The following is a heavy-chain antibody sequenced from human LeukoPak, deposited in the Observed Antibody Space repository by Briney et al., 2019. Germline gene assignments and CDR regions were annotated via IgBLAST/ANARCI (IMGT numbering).Heavy chain of an antibody. J-gene: IGHJ4*02. D-gene: IGHD2-21*02. CDR3: AKIVVVTGFVDY. Sequence: AGGSLRLSCAAPGFTFSSYAMSWVRQAPGKGLEWVSAISGSGGSTYYADSVKGRFTISRDKSKNTLYLQMNSLRAEDTAVYYCAKIVVVTGFVDYWGQGTLVTVSS. CDR2: ISGSGGST. V-gene: IGHV3-23*01. CDR1: GFTFSSYA.